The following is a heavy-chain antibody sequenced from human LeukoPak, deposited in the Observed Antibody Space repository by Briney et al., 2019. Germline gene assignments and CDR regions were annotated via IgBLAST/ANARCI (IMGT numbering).Heavy chain of an antibody. D-gene: IGHD3-3*01. V-gene: IGHV4-59*01. CDR3: AAMHDFWSGYYDY. CDR2: IYYSGST. CDR1: GGSISSYY. J-gene: IGHJ4*02. Sequence: SETLSLTCTVSGGSISSYYWSWIRQPPGKGLEWIGYIYYSGSTNYNPSLKSRVTISVDTSKNQFSLKLSSVTAADTAVYYWAAMHDFWSGYYDYWGQGNLVTVSS.